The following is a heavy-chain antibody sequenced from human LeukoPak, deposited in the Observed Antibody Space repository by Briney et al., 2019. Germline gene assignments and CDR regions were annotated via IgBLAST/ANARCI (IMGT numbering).Heavy chain of an antibody. Sequence: GGSLRLSCAVSGFIFDDYAMHWVRQAPGKGLEWVSGITWGRDNLAYAASVKGRFTISRDNAQNSLYLQMNSLRVEDTAVYYCARDSGYNAFDIWGQGTMVTVSS. CDR3: ARDSGYNAFDI. CDR1: GFIFDDYA. J-gene: IGHJ3*02. V-gene: IGHV3-9*01. D-gene: IGHD5-12*01. CDR2: ITWGRDNL.